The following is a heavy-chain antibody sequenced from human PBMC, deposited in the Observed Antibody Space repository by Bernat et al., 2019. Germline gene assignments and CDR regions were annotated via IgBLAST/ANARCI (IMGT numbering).Heavy chain of an antibody. J-gene: IGHJ6*02. CDR3: ARDPYGSGSYYYYYYYGMDV. D-gene: IGHD3-10*01. CDR2: ISYDGSNK. CDR1: GFTFSSYA. V-gene: IGHV3-30-3*01. Sequence: QVQLVESGGGVVQPGRSLRLSCAASGFTFSSYAMHWVRQAPGKGLEWVAVISYDGSNKYYADSVQGRFTISRDNSKNTLYLQMNSLRAEYTAVYYCARDPYGSGSYYYYYYYGMDVWGQGTTVTVSS.